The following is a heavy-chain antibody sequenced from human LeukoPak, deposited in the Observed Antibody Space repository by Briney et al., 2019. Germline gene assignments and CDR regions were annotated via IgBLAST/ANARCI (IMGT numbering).Heavy chain of an antibody. Sequence: SKTLSLTCAVYGGSFSGYYWSWIRQPPGKGLEWIGEINHSGSTNYNPSLKSRVTISVDTSKNQFSLKLSSVTAADTAVYYCARGAWLLDYWGQGTLVTVSS. CDR3: ARGAWLLDY. CDR2: INHSGST. V-gene: IGHV4-34*01. D-gene: IGHD3-22*01. J-gene: IGHJ4*02. CDR1: GGSFSGYY.